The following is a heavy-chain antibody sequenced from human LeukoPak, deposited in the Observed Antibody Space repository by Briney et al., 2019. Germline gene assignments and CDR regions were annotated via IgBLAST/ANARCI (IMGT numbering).Heavy chain of an antibody. CDR2: ISSSSSTI. CDR1: GFTFSSYS. V-gene: IGHV3-48*02. D-gene: IGHD4-23*01. Sequence: GGSLRLSCAASGFTFSSYSMNWVRQAPGKGLEWVSYISSSSSTIYYADSVKGRFTISRDNAKNSLYLQMNSLRDEDTAVYYCARDSPWPPTTVVTPTLDYWGQGTLVTVSS. J-gene: IGHJ4*02. CDR3: ARDSPWPPTTVVTPTLDY.